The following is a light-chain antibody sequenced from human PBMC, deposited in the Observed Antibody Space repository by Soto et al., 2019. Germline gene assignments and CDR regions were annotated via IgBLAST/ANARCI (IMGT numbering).Light chain of an antibody. Sequence: QSVLTQPPSASGTPGQRVTISCSGSSSNIGSSSVNWYQQLPGTAPKLLIYNNNQWPSGVPDRFSGSKSGTSASLAISGFQSEDEADYYCAAWDVTLNGLYVFGTGTKVTVL. CDR1: SSNIGSSS. CDR3: AAWDVTLNGLYV. CDR2: NNN. J-gene: IGLJ1*01. V-gene: IGLV1-44*01.